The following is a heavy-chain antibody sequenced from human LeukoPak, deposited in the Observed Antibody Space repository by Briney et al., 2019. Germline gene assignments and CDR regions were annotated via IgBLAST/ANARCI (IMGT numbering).Heavy chain of an antibody. CDR3: ARETSYSSGWYY. J-gene: IGHJ4*02. CDR1: GFTVSSNY. V-gene: IGHV3-66*01. Sequence: GGSLRLSCAASGFTVSSNYMSWVRQASGKGLEWVSVIYSGGSTYYADSVKGRFTISRDNSKNTLYLQMNSLRAEDTAVYYCARETSYSSGWYYWGQGTLVTVSS. D-gene: IGHD6-19*01. CDR2: IYSGGST.